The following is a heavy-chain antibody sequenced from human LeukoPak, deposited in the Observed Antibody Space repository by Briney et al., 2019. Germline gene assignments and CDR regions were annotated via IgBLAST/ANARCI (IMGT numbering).Heavy chain of an antibody. CDR1: GYTFTGYY. CDR2: INPNSGGT. D-gene: IGHD6-19*01. Sequence: ASVRVSFKASGYTFTGYYMHWVRQAPGQGLEWMGWINPNSGGTNYAQKFQGRVTMTRDTSISTAYMELSRLRSDDTAVYYCARVAGYSSGWGGIDYQGQVTLVTVSS. J-gene: IGHJ4*02. V-gene: IGHV1-2*02. CDR3: ARVAGYSSGWGGIDY.